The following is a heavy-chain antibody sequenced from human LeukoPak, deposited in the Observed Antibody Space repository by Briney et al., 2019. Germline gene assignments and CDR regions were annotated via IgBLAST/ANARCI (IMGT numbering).Heavy chain of an antibody. Sequence: ASVKVSCKASGYTFTGYYMHWVRQAPGQGLEWMGWINPNCGGTNYAQKFQGRVTMTRDTSISTAYMELSRLRSDDTAVYYCARVLGDSPNAFDIWGQGTMVTVSS. D-gene: IGHD2/OR15-2a*01. CDR2: INPNCGGT. J-gene: IGHJ3*02. CDR3: ARVLGDSPNAFDI. CDR1: GYTFTGYY. V-gene: IGHV1-2*02.